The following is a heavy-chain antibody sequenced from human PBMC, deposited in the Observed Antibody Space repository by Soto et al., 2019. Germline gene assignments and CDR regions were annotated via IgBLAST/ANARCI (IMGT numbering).Heavy chain of an antibody. CDR1: GGSISSSSYY. CDR2: IYYSGST. J-gene: IGHJ6*03. D-gene: IGHD3-16*01. CDR3: ARDYASATEYYMDV. V-gene: IGHV4-39*07. Sequence: PSQTLSLTCTVSGGSISSSSYYRGWIRQPPGKGLEWIGSIYYSGSTYYNPSLKSRVTISVDTSKNQFSLKLSSVTAADTAVYYCARDYASATEYYMDVWGKGTTVTVSS.